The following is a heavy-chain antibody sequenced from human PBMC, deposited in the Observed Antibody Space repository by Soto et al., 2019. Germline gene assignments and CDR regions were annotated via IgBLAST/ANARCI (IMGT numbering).Heavy chain of an antibody. V-gene: IGHV1-3*01. CDR1: GYTFTSYA. Sequence: ASVNVSCKASGYTFTSYAMHWVRQAPGQRLEWMGWINAGNGNTKYSQKFQGRVTITRDTSASTAYMELSSLRSEDTAVYYCARGNLYYYYMDGWGKGTPVTVAS. CDR2: INAGNGNT. J-gene: IGHJ6*03. CDR3: ARGNLYYYYMDG.